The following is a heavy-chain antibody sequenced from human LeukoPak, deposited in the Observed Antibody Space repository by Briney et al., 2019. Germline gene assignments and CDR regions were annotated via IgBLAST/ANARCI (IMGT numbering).Heavy chain of an antibody. CDR3: AKTPSDFWSGYSYYFDY. V-gene: IGHV3-23*01. J-gene: IGHJ4*02. D-gene: IGHD3-3*01. CDR2: ISGSGGST. Sequence: GGSLRLSCAASGFTFSSYAMSWVRQAPGKGLEWVSAISGSGGSTYHADSVKGRFTISRDNSKNTLYLQMNSLRAEDTAVYYCAKTPSDFWSGYSYYFDYWGQGTLVTVSS. CDR1: GFTFSSYA.